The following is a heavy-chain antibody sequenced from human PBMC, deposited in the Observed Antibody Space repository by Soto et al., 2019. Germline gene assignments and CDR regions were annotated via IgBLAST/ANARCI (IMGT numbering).Heavy chain of an antibody. V-gene: IGHV3-49*03. D-gene: IGHD6-19*01. CDR3: TREPGYSSGWYGLNYYYYGMDV. Sequence: PGGSLRLSCTASGFTFGDYAMSWFRQAPGKGLEWVGFIRSKAYGGTTEYAASVKGRFTISRDDSKSIAYLQMNSLKTEDTAVYYCTREPGYSSGWYGLNYYYYGMDVWGQGTTVT. CDR2: IRSKAYGGTT. CDR1: GFTFGDYA. J-gene: IGHJ6*02.